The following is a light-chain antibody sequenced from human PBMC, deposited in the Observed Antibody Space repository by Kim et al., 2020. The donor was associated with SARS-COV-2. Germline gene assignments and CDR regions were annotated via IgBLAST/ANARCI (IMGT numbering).Light chain of an antibody. CDR3: AAWDDSLRGKV. Sequence: GQTVTISCSGSRSNTGSNSVHWFQQFPGTTPNLLIYRNNQRPSGVPDRFSGSKSGTSASLAISGLRSEDEADYYCAAWDDSLRGKVFGGGTQLTVL. V-gene: IGLV1-47*02. CDR2: RNN. J-gene: IGLJ3*02. CDR1: RSNTGSNS.